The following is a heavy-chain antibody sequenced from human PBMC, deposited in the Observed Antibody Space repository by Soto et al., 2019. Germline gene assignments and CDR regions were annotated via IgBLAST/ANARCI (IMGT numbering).Heavy chain of an antibody. Sequence: GGSLRLSCAASGFTFSSYGMHWVRQAPGKGLEWVAVISYDGSNKYYADSVKGRFTISRDNSKNTLYLQMNSLRAEDTAVYYCAKDPADIVVVPAASIDYWGQGTLATVSS. CDR1: GFTFSSYG. J-gene: IGHJ4*02. CDR2: ISYDGSNK. CDR3: AKDPADIVVVPAASIDY. D-gene: IGHD2-2*01. V-gene: IGHV3-30*18.